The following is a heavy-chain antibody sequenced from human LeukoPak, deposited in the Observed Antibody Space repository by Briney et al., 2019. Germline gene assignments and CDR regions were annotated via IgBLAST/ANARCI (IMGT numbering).Heavy chain of an antibody. Sequence: SETLSLTCAVYGGSFSGYYWSWIRQPPGKGLEWIGEIYHSGSTNYNPSLKSRVTISVDKSKNQFSLKLSSVTAADTAVYYCASSSTVTTPSWGQGTLVTVSS. CDR2: IYHSGST. J-gene: IGHJ4*02. V-gene: IGHV4-34*01. D-gene: IGHD4-17*01. CDR3: ASSSTVTTPS. CDR1: GGSFSGYY.